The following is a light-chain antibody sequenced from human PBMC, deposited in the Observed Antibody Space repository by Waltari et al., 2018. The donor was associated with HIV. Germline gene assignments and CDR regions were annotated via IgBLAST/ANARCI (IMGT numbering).Light chain of an antibody. CDR2: AAS. Sequence: DIQLTQSPSSLSASVGDRVTIACRASQTIITYLNWYQQKPGKAPKLLISAASSLQSGVPSRFSGSASGTDFTLTISSLQPEDYATYYCQQSYSSPLTFGPGTKVDIK. J-gene: IGKJ3*01. CDR1: QTIITY. CDR3: QQSYSSPLT. V-gene: IGKV1-39*01.